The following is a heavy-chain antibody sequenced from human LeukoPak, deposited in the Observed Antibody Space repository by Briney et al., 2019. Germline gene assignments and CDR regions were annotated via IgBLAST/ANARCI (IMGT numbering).Heavy chain of an antibody. V-gene: IGHV5-51*01. CDR1: GYSFTSYW. CDR3: ARLRASYPDWPFDY. D-gene: IGHD5-18*01. CDR2: IFPGASDP. Sequence: GAALKISCKGSGYSFTSYWIGGGRQMPGKGLEGMGIIFPGASDPRYSPSFQRQVTISADNSISTAFLQWSSLKASDTAMYYCARLRASYPDWPFDYWGQGTLVTVSS. J-gene: IGHJ4*02.